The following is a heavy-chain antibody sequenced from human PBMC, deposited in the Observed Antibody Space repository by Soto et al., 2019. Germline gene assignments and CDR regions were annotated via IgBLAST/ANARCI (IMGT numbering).Heavy chain of an antibody. Sequence: GGSLRLSCAASGFTFSSYRMNWVRQAPGKGLEWVSSISSSSSYIYYADSVKGRFTISRDNAKNSLYLQMNSLRAEDTAVYYCATDLYYYDTSGLAYWGQGTLVTVSS. CDR3: ATDLYYYDTSGLAY. CDR1: GFTFSSYR. CDR2: ISSSSSYI. J-gene: IGHJ4*02. D-gene: IGHD3-22*01. V-gene: IGHV3-21*01.